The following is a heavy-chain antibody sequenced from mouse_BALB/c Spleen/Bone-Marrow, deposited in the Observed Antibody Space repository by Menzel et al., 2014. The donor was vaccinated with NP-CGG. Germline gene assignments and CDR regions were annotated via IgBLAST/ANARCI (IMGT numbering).Heavy chain of an antibody. D-gene: IGHD1-1*01. CDR1: GFTFSDYY. V-gene: IGHV7-3*02. CDR3: ARDMGLLRFDY. J-gene: IGHJ2*01. CDR2: IRNKANGYTT. Sequence: EVILVESGGGFVQPGGSLRLSCATSGFTFSDYYMSWVRQPPGKALEWLGFIRNKANGYTTEYSASVKGRFTISRDNSQSILYLQMNTLRAEDSATDYCARDMGLLRFDYWGQGTTLTVSS.